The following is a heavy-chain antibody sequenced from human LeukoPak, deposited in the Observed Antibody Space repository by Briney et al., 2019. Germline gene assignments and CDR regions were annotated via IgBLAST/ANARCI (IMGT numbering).Heavy chain of an antibody. CDR1: GYTFTSYY. CDR2: INPSGGNT. D-gene: IGHD2-15*01. J-gene: IGHJ4*02. CDR3: AKEAHPLSSGGNYFDY. Sequence: GASVKVSCKASGYTFTSYYMHWVRQAPGQGLEWMGIINPSGGNTNYAQKFQGRVTMTRDMSTSTVYMELGSLRSEDTAVYYCAKEAHPLSSGGNYFDYWGQGMLLTVSS. V-gene: IGHV1-46*01.